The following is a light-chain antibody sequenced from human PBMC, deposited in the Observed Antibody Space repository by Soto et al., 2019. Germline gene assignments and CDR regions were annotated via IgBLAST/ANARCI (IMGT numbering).Light chain of an antibody. CDR3: CSYAGSSTFPYV. CDR2: EVS. CDR1: SSDVGSYNL. V-gene: IGLV2-23*02. J-gene: IGLJ1*01. Sequence: QSVLTQPASVSGSPGQSITISFTGTSSDVGSYNLVSWYQQHPGKAPKVMIYEVSKRPSGVSNRFSGSKSGNTASLTISGLQAEDEADYYCCSYAGSSTFPYVFGTGTKVTVL.